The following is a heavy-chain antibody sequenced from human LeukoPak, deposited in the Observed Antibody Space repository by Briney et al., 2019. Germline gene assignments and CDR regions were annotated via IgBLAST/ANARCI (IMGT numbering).Heavy chain of an antibody. CDR1: GGSISRGGYY. J-gene: IGHJ6*03. Sequence: PSETLSLTCTVSGGSISRGGYYWSWIRQHPGKGLEWIGYIYYSGSTYYNPSLKSRVTVSVDTSKNQFSLKLSSVTAADTAVYYCARLQLPSYYMDVWGKGTTVTVSS. D-gene: IGHD5-24*01. CDR3: ARLQLPSYYMDV. V-gene: IGHV4-31*03. CDR2: IYYSGST.